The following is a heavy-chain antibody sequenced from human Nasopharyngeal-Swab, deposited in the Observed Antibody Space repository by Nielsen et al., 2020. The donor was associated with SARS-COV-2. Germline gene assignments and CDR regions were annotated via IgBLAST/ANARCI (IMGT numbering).Heavy chain of an antibody. D-gene: IGHD3-10*01. CDR3: ARERGRGGIWNYYYYYMDV. V-gene: IGHV4-39*07. J-gene: IGHJ6*03. CDR2: IYYSRST. Sequence: RQAPGKGLEWIGSIYYSRSTYYNPSLKSRVTISVDTSKNQFSLKLSSVTAADTAVYYCARERGRGGIWNYYYYYMDVWGKGTTVTVSS.